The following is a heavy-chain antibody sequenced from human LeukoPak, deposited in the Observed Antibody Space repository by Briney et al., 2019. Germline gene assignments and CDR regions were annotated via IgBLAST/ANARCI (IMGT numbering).Heavy chain of an antibody. CDR2: IRSKALYGTS. J-gene: IGHJ4*02. CDR1: GFRFGGYA. V-gene: IGHV3-49*04. CDR3: VRESVRDYYFDF. Sequence: GGSLRLSCSGSGFRFGGYALSWVRQAPGKVLEWVGFIRSKALYGTSEYAASVEGRFAISRDDSNNIVYLQMNSLKTEDTAVYFCVRESVRDYYFDFWGQGTLVTVSS. D-gene: IGHD3-10*02.